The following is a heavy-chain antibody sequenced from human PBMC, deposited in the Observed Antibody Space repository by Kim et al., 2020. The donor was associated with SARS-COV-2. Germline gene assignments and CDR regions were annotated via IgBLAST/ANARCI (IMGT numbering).Heavy chain of an antibody. Sequence: SSNPALKDRVTLSVDTTNKQFSLRLSSVTAADTAVYYCARAFSGGTFDYWGQGTLVTVSS. V-gene: IGHV4-59*01. J-gene: IGHJ4*02. D-gene: IGHD1-26*01. CDR3: ARAFSGGTFDY.